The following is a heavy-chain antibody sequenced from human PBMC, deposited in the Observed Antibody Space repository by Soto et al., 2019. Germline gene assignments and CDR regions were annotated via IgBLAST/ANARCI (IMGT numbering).Heavy chain of an antibody. CDR1: GYTFTSYA. CDR3: ARRASTSCYFTQRCWFDP. Sequence: ASVKVSCKASGYTFTSYAMHWVRQAPGQRLEWMGWINAGNGNTKYSQKFQGRVTITRDTSASTAYMELSSVTAADTAVYYCARRASTSCYFTQRCWFDPWGQGTLVTVSS. CDR2: INAGNGNT. D-gene: IGHD2-2*01. J-gene: IGHJ5*02. V-gene: IGHV1-3*01.